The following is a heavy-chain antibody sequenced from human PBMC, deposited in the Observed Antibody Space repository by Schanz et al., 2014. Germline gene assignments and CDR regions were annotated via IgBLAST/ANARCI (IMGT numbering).Heavy chain of an antibody. D-gene: IGHD1-1*01. V-gene: IGHV3-23*04. CDR1: GFTFSSYA. CDR3: ARGRVLES. Sequence: EVQLVESGGGLVQPGGSLRLSCAASGFTFSSYAMTWVRQIPGKGLEWVSAISASGGTTYYADSVKGRFTISRDNAKNSLCLQMNSLRPEDTAVYYCARGRVLESWGQGTLVTVSS. CDR2: ISASGGTT. J-gene: IGHJ5*02.